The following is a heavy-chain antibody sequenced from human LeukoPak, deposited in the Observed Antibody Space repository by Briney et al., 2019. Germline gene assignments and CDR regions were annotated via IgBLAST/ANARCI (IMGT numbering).Heavy chain of an antibody. CDR2: IIPILGIA. CDR3: AREDTGSYGFY. V-gene: IGHV1-69*04. Sequence: SVKVSCKASGGTFSSYAISWVRQAPRQGLEWMGRIIPILGIANYAQKFQGRVTITADKSTSTAYMELSSLRSEDTAVYYCAREDTGSYGFYWGQGTLVTVSS. J-gene: IGHJ4*02. CDR1: GGTFSSYA. D-gene: IGHD5-18*01.